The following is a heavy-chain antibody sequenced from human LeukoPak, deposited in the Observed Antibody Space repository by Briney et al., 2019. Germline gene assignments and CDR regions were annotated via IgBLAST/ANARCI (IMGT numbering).Heavy chain of an antibody. J-gene: IGHJ6*03. D-gene: IGHD3-3*01. CDR1: GFAFSSYG. CDR3: ARDPLGTIFGVVNLDAYYMDV. Sequence: GGSLRLSCAASGFAFSSYGMSWVRQAPGKGLEWVSGISGSGDNTYYADSVKGRLTISRDNAKNSLYLQMNSLRAEDTAVYYCARDPLGTIFGVVNLDAYYMDVWGKGTTVTVSS. V-gene: IGHV3-23*01. CDR2: ISGSGDNT.